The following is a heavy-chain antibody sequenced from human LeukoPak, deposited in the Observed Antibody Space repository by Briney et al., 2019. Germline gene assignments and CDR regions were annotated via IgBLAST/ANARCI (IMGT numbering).Heavy chain of an antibody. CDR1: GYTFTSYG. CDR3: ARAVNKYYDFWSGRTFDP. J-gene: IGHJ5*02. V-gene: IGHV1-18*01. D-gene: IGHD3-3*01. CDR2: ISAYNGNT. Sequence: SVKVSCKASGYTFTSYGISWVRQAPGQGLEWMGWISAYNGNTNYAQKLQGRVTMTTDTSTSTAYMELRSLRSDDTAVYYCARAVNKYYDFWSGRTFDPWGQGTLVTVSS.